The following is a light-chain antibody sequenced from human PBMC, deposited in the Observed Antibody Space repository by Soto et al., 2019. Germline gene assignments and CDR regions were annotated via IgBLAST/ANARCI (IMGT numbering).Light chain of an antibody. V-gene: IGKV3-15*01. CDR3: QHYNIWPYT. J-gene: IGKJ2*01. CDR2: GAS. CDR1: QSIRSD. Sequence: EIVMTQSPVSLSVSPGERATFSCRASQSIRSDLAWYQQKPGQAPRLLIYGASTKATGIPARFSGSGSGTEFTLTISRLQAEDCAVYYCQHYNIWPYTFGQGTTLEI.